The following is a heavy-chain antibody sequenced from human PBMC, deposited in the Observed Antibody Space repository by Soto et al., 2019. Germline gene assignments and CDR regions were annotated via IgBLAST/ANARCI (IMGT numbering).Heavy chain of an antibody. CDR2: TRNKANSYTT. V-gene: IGHV3-72*01. J-gene: IGHJ4*02. CDR1: GFTFSDHY. Sequence: VGSLRLSCAASGFTFSDHYMDWVRQAPGKGLEWVGRTRNKANSYTTEYAASVKGRFTISRDDSKNSLYLQMNSLKTEDTAVYYCASHYYDSSGPDYWGQGTLVTVSS. D-gene: IGHD3-22*01. CDR3: ASHYYDSSGPDY.